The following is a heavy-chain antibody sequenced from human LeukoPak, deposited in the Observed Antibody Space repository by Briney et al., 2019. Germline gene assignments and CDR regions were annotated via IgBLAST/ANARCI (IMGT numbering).Heavy chain of an antibody. CDR2: ISSSSSYI. V-gene: IGHV3-21*01. Sequence: PGGSLRLSCAASGFTFSSYSMNWVRQAPGKGLEWVSSISSSSSYIYYADSVKGRFTISRDNAKNSLYLQMNSLRAEDTAVYYCATSPGSSGWPDYWGQGTPVTVSS. J-gene: IGHJ4*02. CDR3: ATSPGSSGWPDY. CDR1: GFTFSSYS. D-gene: IGHD6-19*01.